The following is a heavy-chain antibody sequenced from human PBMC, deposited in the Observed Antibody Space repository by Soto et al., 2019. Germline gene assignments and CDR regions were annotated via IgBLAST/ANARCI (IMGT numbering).Heavy chain of an antibody. CDR1: ADRFTRYW. J-gene: IGHJ4*02. Sequence: GDTLRISCKGSADRFTRYWTGWVRQLPGKGLEWMGIIYPDDSDTRYSPSFQGQVTISADKSINTACLQWSSRKDSDTAMYYCARGGVTTRTFDYWGQGTMVTVSS. CDR2: IYPDDSDT. V-gene: IGHV5-51*01. CDR3: ARGGVTTRTFDY. D-gene: IGHD1-1*01.